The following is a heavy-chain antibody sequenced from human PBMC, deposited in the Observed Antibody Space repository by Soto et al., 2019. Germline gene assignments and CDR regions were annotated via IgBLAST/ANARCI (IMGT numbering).Heavy chain of an antibody. J-gene: IGHJ4*02. CDR2: INHSGST. CDR1: GGSFSGYY. V-gene: IGHV4-34*01. CDR3: ARGRGRYCSSTSCYKGWSGYYCDY. Sequence: QVQLQQWGAGLLKPSETLSLTCAVYGGSFSGYYWSWIRQPPGKGLEWIGEINHSGSTNYNPSLKSRVTISVDTSKNQFSLKLSSVTAADTAVYYCARGRGRYCSSTSCYKGWSGYYCDYWGQGTLVTVSS. D-gene: IGHD2-2*02.